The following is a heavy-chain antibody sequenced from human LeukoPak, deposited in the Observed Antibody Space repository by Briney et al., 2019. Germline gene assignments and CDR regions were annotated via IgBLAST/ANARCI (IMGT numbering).Heavy chain of an antibody. D-gene: IGHD6-13*01. CDR1: GGSISSYY. V-gene: IGHV4-4*07. CDR2: IYTSGST. CDR3: VRVPSSSTGWFDP. J-gene: IGHJ5*02. Sequence: PSETLSLTCTVSGGSISSYYWGWIRQPAGKGLEWIGRIYTSGSTNYNPSLKSRVTMSVDTSKNQFSLKLSAVTAADTAVYYCVRVPSSSTGWFDPWGQGTLVTVSS.